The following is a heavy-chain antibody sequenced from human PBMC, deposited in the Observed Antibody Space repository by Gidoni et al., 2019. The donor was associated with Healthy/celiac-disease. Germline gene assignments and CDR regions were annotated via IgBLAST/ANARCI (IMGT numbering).Heavy chain of an antibody. CDR1: GFPFDDYA. Sequence: EVQLVESGGGLVQPGRSLRLSCAASGFPFDDYAMHWVRQAPGKGLEWVSGISWNSGSIGYADSVKGRFTISRDNAKNSLYLQMNSLRAEDTALYYCAKEGIAAANTWYWGQGTLVTVSS. CDR3: AKEGIAAANTWY. D-gene: IGHD6-13*01. J-gene: IGHJ4*02. V-gene: IGHV3-9*01. CDR2: ISWNSGSI.